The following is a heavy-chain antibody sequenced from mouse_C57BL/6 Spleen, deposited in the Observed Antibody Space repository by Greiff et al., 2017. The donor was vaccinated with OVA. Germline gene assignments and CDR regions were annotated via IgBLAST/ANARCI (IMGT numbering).Heavy chain of an antibody. Sequence: EVQLQQSVAELVRPGASVKLSCTASGFTIKNTYMHWVKQRPEQGLEWIGRIDPANGNTKYAPKFQGKATITADTSSNTAYLQLSSLTSEDTAIYYCARGYYGSSFYFDYWGQGTTLTVSS. CDR3: ARGYYGSSFYFDY. CDR1: GFTIKNTY. J-gene: IGHJ2*01. CDR2: IDPANGNT. V-gene: IGHV14-3*01. D-gene: IGHD1-1*01.